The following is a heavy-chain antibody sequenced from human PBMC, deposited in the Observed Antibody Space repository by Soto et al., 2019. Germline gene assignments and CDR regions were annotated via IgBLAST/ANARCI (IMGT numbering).Heavy chain of an antibody. CDR1: GGSISSSSYY. CDR2: IYYSGST. CDR3: ARRYSSSWDTPYYFDY. J-gene: IGHJ4*02. D-gene: IGHD6-13*01. V-gene: IGHV4-39*01. Sequence: PSETLSLTCTVSGGSISSSSYYWGWIRQPPGKGLEWIGSIYYSGSTYYNPSLKSRVTISVDTSKNQFSLKLSSVTAADTAVYYCARRYSSSWDTPYYFDYWGQGTLVTVSS.